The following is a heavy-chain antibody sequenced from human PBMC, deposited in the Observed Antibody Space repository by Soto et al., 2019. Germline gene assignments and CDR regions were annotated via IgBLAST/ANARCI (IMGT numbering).Heavy chain of an antibody. CDR1: GYTFTGYY. J-gene: IGHJ5*02. V-gene: IGHV1-2*02. CDR3: ARDRXRYCSSTSCYTGNWFDP. CDR2: INPNSGGT. Sequence: ASVKVSCKASGYTFTGYYMHWVRQAPGQGLEWMGWINPNSGGTNYAQKFQGRVTMTRDTSISTAYMELSRLRSDDTAVYYCARDRXRYCSSTSCYTGNWFDPWGQGTLVTVSS. D-gene: IGHD2-2*02.